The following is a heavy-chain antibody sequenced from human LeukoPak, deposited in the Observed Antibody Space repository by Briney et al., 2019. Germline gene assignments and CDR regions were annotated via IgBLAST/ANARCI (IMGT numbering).Heavy chain of an antibody. V-gene: IGHV3-7*03. Sequence: GGSLRLSCSASGFTFSSYAMHWVRQAPGKGLEWVANVKEDGTEKYYVDSVKGRFTISRDNTKNSLYLQMNSLRAEDTAVYYCARDFFSDWGQGTLVTVSS. CDR3: ARDFFSD. CDR2: VKEDGTEK. CDR1: GFTFSSYA. J-gene: IGHJ4*02. D-gene: IGHD3-3*01.